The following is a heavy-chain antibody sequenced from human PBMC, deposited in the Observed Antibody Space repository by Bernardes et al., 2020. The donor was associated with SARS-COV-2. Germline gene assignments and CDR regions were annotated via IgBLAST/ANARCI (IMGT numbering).Heavy chain of an antibody. J-gene: IGHJ4*02. D-gene: IGHD1-26*01. CDR3: ARGPVGTPDF. CDR1: GYILTAYY. Sequence: SVNVSCQSSGYILTAYYMHWLRPAPGQGLEWMGWINPSRGITNKAQKLQGRVTMNRDTSITTAYISLSGLKADDTAGYYCARGPVGTPDFWGQGTLVTVSS. CDR2: INPSRGIT. V-gene: IGHV1-2*02.